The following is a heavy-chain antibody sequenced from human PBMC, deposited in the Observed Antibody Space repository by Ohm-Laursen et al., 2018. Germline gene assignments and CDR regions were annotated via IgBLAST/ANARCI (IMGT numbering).Heavy chain of an antibody. D-gene: IGHD2-8*01. CDR3: ARLGYCTNGVCYNGFDP. CDR2: IYHTGST. J-gene: IGHJ5*02. CDR1: SGSVSRGTYY. Sequence: SDTLSLTCNVSSGSVSRGTYYWSWIRQPPGKGLEWLGYIYHTGSTNYHPSLKSRLTISVDPSKNQFSLKLSSVTAADTAVYYCARLGYCTNGVCYNGFDPWGQGTLVTVSS. V-gene: IGHV4-61*01.